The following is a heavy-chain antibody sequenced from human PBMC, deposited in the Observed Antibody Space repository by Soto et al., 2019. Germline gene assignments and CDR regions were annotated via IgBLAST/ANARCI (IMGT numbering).Heavy chain of an antibody. D-gene: IGHD6-13*01. V-gene: IGHV3-23*01. J-gene: IGHJ5*02. CDR3: ANETPWSPTYSSSRGWFDP. Sequence: GGSLRLSCAASGFTFSSYAMSWVRQAPGKGLEWVSAISGSGGSTYYADSVKGRFTISRDNSKNTLYLQMNGLRAEDTAVYYCANETPWSPTYSSSRGWFDPWGQGTLVTVSS. CDR1: GFTFSSYA. CDR2: ISGSGGST.